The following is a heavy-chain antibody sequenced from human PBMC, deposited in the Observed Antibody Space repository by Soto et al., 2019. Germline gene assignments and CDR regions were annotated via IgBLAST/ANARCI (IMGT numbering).Heavy chain of an antibody. CDR3: TTDLYYDYIWGSYRLDY. D-gene: IGHD3-16*02. CDR1: GFTFSNAW. CDR2: IKSKTDGGTT. J-gene: IGHJ4*02. V-gene: IGHV3-15*01. Sequence: GGSLRLSCAASGFTFSNAWMSWVRQAPGKGLEWVGRIKSKTDGGTTDYAAPVKGRFTISRDDSKNTLYLQMNSLKTEDTAVYYCTTDLYYDYIWGSYRLDYWGQGTLVTVSS.